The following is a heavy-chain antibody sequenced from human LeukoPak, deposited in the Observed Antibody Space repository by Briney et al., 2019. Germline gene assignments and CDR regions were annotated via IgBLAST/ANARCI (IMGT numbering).Heavy chain of an antibody. Sequence: ESLKISCKGSGYSFTSYWIGWVRQMPGKGLEWMGIIYPGDSDTRYSPSFQGQVTISADKSISTAYLQWSSLKASDTAMYYCARQYGSGSYYNDYYYGMDVWGQGTTVTVSS. CDR2: IYPGDSDT. D-gene: IGHD3-10*01. CDR1: GYSFTSYW. CDR3: ARQYGSGSYYNDYYYGMDV. J-gene: IGHJ6*02. V-gene: IGHV5-51*01.